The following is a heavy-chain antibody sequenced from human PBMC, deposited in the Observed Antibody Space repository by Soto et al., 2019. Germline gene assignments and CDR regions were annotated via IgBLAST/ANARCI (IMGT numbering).Heavy chain of an antibody. D-gene: IGHD6-19*01. J-gene: IGHJ5*02. Sequence: SVTLSLTCTVSGGSISSSSYYWGWFRQPPGKGLEWIGSIYYSGSTYYNASLKSRVTISVDTSKHQFSRKLSSETATNTAVYYCARQSRDSSGRPEFDPWGQGTRVTVAS. CDR3: ARQSRDSSGRPEFDP. V-gene: IGHV4-39*01. CDR2: IYYSGST. CDR1: GGSISSSSYY.